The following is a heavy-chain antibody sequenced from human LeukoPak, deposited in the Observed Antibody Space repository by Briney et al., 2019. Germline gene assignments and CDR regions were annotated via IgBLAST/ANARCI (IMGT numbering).Heavy chain of an antibody. CDR2: ISSSSDYI. Sequence: GGSLRLSCAASGFTFSSYSMNWARQAPGKGLEWVSSISSSSDYIYYADSVRGRFTISRDNAKNSLYLQMNSLRAEDTTVYYCARAHSSSWYGYDCWGQGTLVTVSS. V-gene: IGHV3-21*01. CDR1: GFTFSSYS. D-gene: IGHD6-13*01. CDR3: ARAHSSSWYGYDC. J-gene: IGHJ4*02.